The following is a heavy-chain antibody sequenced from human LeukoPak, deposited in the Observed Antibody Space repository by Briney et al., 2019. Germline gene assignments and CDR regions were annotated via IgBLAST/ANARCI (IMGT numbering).Heavy chain of an antibody. CDR3: ARRSYYNFFDY. CDR2: IKQDGSEK. Sequence: GGSLRRSCAASGFTFSSYWMSWVRQAPGKGPEWVANIKQDGSEKYYVDSVKGRFTISRDNAKNSLYLQMNSLRAEDTAVYYCARRSYYNFFDYWGQGTLVTVSS. V-gene: IGHV3-7*03. J-gene: IGHJ4*02. D-gene: IGHD3-10*01. CDR1: GFTFSSYW.